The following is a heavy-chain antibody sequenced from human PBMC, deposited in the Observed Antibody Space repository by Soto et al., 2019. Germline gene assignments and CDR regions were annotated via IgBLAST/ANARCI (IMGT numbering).Heavy chain of an antibody. J-gene: IGHJ4*02. CDR3: ARGGALGYCSSTSCYYFDY. D-gene: IGHD2-2*01. Sequence: GASVKVSCKASGYTFTSYAMHWVRQAPGQRLEWMGWINAGNGNTKYSQKFQGRVTITGDTSASTAYMELSSLRSEDTAVYYCARGGALGYCSSTSCYYFDYWGQGTLVIVSS. CDR2: INAGNGNT. CDR1: GYTFTSYA. V-gene: IGHV1-3*01.